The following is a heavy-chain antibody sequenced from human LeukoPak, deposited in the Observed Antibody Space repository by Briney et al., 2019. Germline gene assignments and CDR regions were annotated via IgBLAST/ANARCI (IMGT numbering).Heavy chain of an antibody. CDR3: ATRDSYSNYVHSYYYYYGMDV. D-gene: IGHD4-11*01. CDR2: INAGNGNT. J-gene: IGHJ6*02. CDR1: GYTFTSYD. Sequence: ASVKVSCKASGYTFTSYDINWVRQATGQGLEWMGWINAGNGNTKYSQKFQGRVTITRDTSASTAYMELSSLRSEDTAVYYCATRDSYSNYVHSYYYYYGMDVWGQGTTVTVSS. V-gene: IGHV1-3*01.